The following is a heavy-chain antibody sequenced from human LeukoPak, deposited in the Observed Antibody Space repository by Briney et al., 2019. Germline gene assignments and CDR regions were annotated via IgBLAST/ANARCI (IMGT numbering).Heavy chain of an antibody. D-gene: IGHD4-11*01. CDR2: IWYDGSNK. J-gene: IGHJ5*02. CDR1: GFSFSNYG. Sequence: GRSLRLSCAASGFSFSNYGMHWVRQAPGKGLEWVAVIWYDGSNKYYADSVKGRFTISRDNAKNSLYLQMNSLRADDTAVYYCARLRSKYWFDPWGQGTLVTVSS. V-gene: IGHV3-33*01. CDR3: ARLRSKYWFDP.